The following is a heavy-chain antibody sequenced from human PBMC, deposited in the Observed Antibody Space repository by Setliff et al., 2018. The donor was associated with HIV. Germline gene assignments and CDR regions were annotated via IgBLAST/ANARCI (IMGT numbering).Heavy chain of an antibody. D-gene: IGHD2-21*02. CDR2: ISPDGSAT. J-gene: IGHJ4*02. CDR1: GFTFCSAW. CDR3: MRWGLPYAIGY. Sequence: PGGSLRLSCAASGFTFCSAWMGWVRQAPAKGLEWVANISPDGSATYYVDSVKGRFTISRDNAKNSLYLQLNSLRVEDTAVYYCMRWGLPYAIGYWGQGMLVTVSS. V-gene: IGHV3-7*01.